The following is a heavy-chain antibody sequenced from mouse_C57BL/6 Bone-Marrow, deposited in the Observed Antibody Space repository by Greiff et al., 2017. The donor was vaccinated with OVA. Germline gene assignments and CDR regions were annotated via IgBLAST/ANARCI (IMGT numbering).Heavy chain of an antibody. Sequence: EVKLVESGAELVRPGASVKLSCTASGFNIKDDYMHWVKQRPEQGLEWIGWIDPENGDTEYASKFQGKATITADPSSNTVYLQLSSLTSEDTAVYYCTSYYSNYDFDYWGQGTTLTVSS. V-gene: IGHV14-4*01. CDR1: GFNIKDDY. CDR2: IDPENGDT. J-gene: IGHJ2*01. D-gene: IGHD2-5*01. CDR3: TSYYSNYDFDY.